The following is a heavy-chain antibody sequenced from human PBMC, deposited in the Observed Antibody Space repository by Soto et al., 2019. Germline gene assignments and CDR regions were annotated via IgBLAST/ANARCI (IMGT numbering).Heavy chain of an antibody. J-gene: IGHJ6*02. Sequence: ASVKVSCKASGYTFTNFGISWVRQAPGQGLEWMGWISAYNGNTNYAQKFQGRVTMTTDTSTSTAYMEVRSLRSEDTAVYYCARDHCSSTSCRYYYYGMDVWGQGTTVTVSS. V-gene: IGHV1-18*01. CDR1: GYTFTNFG. CDR2: ISAYNGNT. D-gene: IGHD2-2*01. CDR3: ARDHCSSTSCRYYYYGMDV.